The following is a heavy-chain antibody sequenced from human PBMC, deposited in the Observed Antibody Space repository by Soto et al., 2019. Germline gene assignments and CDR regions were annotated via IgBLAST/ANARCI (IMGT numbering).Heavy chain of an antibody. V-gene: IGHV2-5*02. CDR3: AHRVLRTVFGLVTTTAIYFDF. J-gene: IGHJ4*02. CDR2: SYWDDDK. CDR1: GFSLTTSGVG. D-gene: IGHD3-3*01. Sequence: QITLNESGPTQVKPRQTLTLTCTFSGFSLTTSGVGVGWIRQSPGKAPEWLALSYWDDDKRYSPSLKSRLTITKDNSKNQVVLTMADLDPADPATYYCAHRVLRTVFGLVTTTAIYFDFWGQGTPVAVSS.